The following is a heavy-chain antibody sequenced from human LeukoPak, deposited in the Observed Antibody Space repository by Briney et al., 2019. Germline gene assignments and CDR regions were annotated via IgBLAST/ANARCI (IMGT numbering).Heavy chain of an antibody. CDR1: GYTFTSYG. V-gene: IGHV1-18*01. J-gene: IGHJ4*02. CDR2: ISAYNGNT. D-gene: IGHD5-24*01. CDR3: ARGAQRAATTPFDY. Sequence: ASVKVSCKASGYTFTSYGISWVRPAPGQGLEWMGWISAYNGNTNYAQKLQGRVTMTTDTSTSTAYMELRSLRSDDTAVYYCARGAQRAATTPFDYWGQGTLVTVSS.